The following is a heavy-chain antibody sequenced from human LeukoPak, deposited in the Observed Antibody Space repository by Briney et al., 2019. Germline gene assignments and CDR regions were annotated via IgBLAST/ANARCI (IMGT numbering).Heavy chain of an antibody. Sequence: GASVKVSCKATGGTFSSYAISWVRQAPGQGLEWMGGIIPIFGTANYARKFQGRVTITADESTSTAYMELSSLRSEDTAVYYCAATAPLAARLHLLRFDYYYMDVWGKGTTVTVSS. CDR1: GGTFSSYA. J-gene: IGHJ6*03. V-gene: IGHV1-69*13. CDR2: IIPIFGTA. D-gene: IGHD6-6*01. CDR3: AATAPLAARLHLLRFDYYYMDV.